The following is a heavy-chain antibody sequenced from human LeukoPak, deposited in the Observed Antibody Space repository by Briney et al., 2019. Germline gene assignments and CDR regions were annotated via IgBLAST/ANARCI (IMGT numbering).Heavy chain of an antibody. CDR3: ARVSYDSRKDDY. CDR2: IYSGGST. CDR1: GFTVSSNY. D-gene: IGHD3-22*01. Sequence: PGGSLRLSCAASGFTVSSNYMSWVRQAPGKGLEWVSVIYSGGSTYYADSVKGRFTISRDNPKNTLYLQMNSLRAEDTAVYYCARVSYDSRKDDYWGQGTLVTVSS. V-gene: IGHV3-66*01. J-gene: IGHJ4*02.